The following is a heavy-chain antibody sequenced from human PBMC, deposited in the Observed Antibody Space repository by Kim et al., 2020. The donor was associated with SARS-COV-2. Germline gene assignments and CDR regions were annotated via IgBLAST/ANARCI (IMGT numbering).Heavy chain of an antibody. V-gene: IGHV4-59*01. J-gene: IGHJ5*02. CDR2: IHSSGST. Sequence: SETLSLTCTVSGDSISPSYWSWIRQPPGKGLEWIGYIHSSGSTNYNPSLKTRVTMSVDTSSNHFSLALSFVTAADTAVYYCARTKGDIDLGSYWFDPWGQGTLVTVSS. D-gene: IGHD5-12*01. CDR1: GDSISPSY. CDR3: ARTKGDIDLGSYWFDP.